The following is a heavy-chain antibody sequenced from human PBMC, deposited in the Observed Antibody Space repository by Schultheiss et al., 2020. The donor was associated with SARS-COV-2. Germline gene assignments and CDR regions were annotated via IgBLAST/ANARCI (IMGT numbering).Heavy chain of an antibody. J-gene: IGHJ4*02. CDR2: MYYTGST. D-gene: IGHD3-3*01. CDR1: GAPIGSYF. Sequence: SETLSLTCTVTGAPIGSYFWTWIRQPPGKGLQWIGNMYYTGSTTYNPSLKSRVTMSIDTSKNQFSLKLTSLTAADTAIYYCARGNDFVYFFDSWGQGTLVTVSS. V-gene: IGHV4-59*08. CDR3: ARGNDFVYFFDS.